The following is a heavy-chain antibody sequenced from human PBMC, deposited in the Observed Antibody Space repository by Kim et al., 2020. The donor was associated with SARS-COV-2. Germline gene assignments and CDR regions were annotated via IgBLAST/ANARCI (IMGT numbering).Heavy chain of an antibody. CDR1: GFTFSDYY. J-gene: IGHJ4*02. CDR3: ARVQSSRDGYNSPFVY. V-gene: IGHV3-11*06. D-gene: IGHD5-12*01. Sequence: GGSLRLSCAASGFTFSDYYMSWIRQAPGKGLEWVSYISSSSSYTNYADSVKGRFTISRDNAKNSLYLQMNSLRAEDTAVYYCARVQSSRDGYNSPFVYWGQGTLVTVSS. CDR2: ISSSSSYT.